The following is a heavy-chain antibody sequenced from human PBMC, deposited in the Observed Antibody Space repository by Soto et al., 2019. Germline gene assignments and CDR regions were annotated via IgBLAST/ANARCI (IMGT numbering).Heavy chain of an antibody. CDR3: AIGRLTAAGICFWFAP. CDR1: GYTFTSYD. CDR2: MNPNSGNT. D-gene: IGHD6-13*01. J-gene: IGHJ5*02. Sequence: QVQLVQSGAEVKKPGASVKVSCKASGYTFTSYDINWVRQATGQGLEWMGWMNPNSGNTGYAQKFQGRVTMTRNTSIRTAYMELSSLRSEDTAVYYCAIGRLTAAGICFWFAPWGQGTLVTVSS. V-gene: IGHV1-8*01.